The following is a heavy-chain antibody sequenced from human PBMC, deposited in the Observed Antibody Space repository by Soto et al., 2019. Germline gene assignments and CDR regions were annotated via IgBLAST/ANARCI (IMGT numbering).Heavy chain of an antibody. J-gene: IGHJ4*02. CDR1: SRSISTFY. CDR3: AGRRYSYGYSGDY. Sequence: QVQLQESGPGLVKPSETLSLTCAVSSRSISTFYWSWIRQPPGKGLEWIGYVYYSGRTIYNPSLKSRVTISLDTSKNQFSLNLTSVTAADTAVYYCAGRRYSYGYSGDYWGQGTLVTVSS. D-gene: IGHD5-18*01. V-gene: IGHV4-59*03. CDR2: VYYSGRT.